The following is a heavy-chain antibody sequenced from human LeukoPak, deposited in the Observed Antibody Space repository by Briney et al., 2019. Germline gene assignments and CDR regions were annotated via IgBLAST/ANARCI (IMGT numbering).Heavy chain of an antibody. Sequence: GASVKVSCKTPGYTFTGYYIHWVRQAPGQGLERMGWINPNSGGTNYAQNFQGTVTMTRDTSTSTAYMELSSLRSDDTAVYYCARRLGTGTTLGYWGQGTLVTVSS. CDR1: GYTFTGYY. J-gene: IGHJ4*02. CDR2: INPNSGGT. D-gene: IGHD1-1*01. V-gene: IGHV1-2*02. CDR3: ARRLGTGTTLGY.